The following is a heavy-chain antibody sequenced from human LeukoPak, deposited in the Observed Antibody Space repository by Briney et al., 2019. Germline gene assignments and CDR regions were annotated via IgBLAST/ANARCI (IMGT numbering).Heavy chain of an antibody. CDR1: GGTFSSYA. V-gene: IGHV1-69*13. CDR3: ARERDNDSYGYGALWI. Sequence: GASVKVSCKASGGTFSSYAISWVRQAPGQGLEWMGGIIPIFGTANYAQKFQGRVTITADESTSTAYMELSSLRSEDTAVYYCARERDNDSYGYGALWIWGQGTLVTVSS. CDR2: IIPIFGTA. D-gene: IGHD5-18*01. J-gene: IGHJ4*02.